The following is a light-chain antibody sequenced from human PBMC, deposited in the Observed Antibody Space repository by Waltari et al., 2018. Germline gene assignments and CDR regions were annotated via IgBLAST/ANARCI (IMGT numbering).Light chain of an antibody. CDR3: HQSGILPRT. CDR1: QNIGSS. V-gene: IGKV6-21*01. CDR2: FAS. Sequence: EVVLTQSPDFQSVTPKDKVTITCRASQNIGSSLHWYQQKPDQPPKLLIRFASQSFSGAPSRFSGSGSGTDFTLTINSLEAEDAATYYCHQSGILPRTFGQGAKVEV. J-gene: IGKJ1*01.